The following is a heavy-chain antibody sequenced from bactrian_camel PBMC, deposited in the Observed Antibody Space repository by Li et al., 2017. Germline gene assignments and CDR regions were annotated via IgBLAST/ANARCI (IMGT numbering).Heavy chain of an antibody. J-gene: IGHJ4*01. CDR3: VKDMGPFGGSDYLGYNY. V-gene: IGHV3S1*01. CDR2: IIGRTGGT. Sequence: HVQLVESGGGSVQSGGSLRLSCAVSGNTYTGYCMAWFRQAPSKEREGVAIIGRTGGTLYTDSVKGRFTISRDNAKNTLYLQLNSLKTDDTAMYYCVKDMGPFGGSDYLGYNYWGLGTQVTVSP. CDR1: GNTYTGYC. D-gene: IGHD7*01.